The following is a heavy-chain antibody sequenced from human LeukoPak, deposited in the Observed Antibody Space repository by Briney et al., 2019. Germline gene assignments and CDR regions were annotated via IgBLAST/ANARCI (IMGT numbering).Heavy chain of an antibody. D-gene: IGHD1-26*01. V-gene: IGHV1-2*02. CDR2: INPNSGGT. J-gene: IGHJ4*02. CDR1: GYTFTGYY. Sequence: GASVKVSCKASGYTFTGYYMHWLRQAPGQGLEWMGWINPNSGGTNYAQKFQGRVTMTRDTSISTAYMELSRLRSDDTAVYYCARASVVGATGFDYWGQGTLVTVSS. CDR3: ARASVVGATGFDY.